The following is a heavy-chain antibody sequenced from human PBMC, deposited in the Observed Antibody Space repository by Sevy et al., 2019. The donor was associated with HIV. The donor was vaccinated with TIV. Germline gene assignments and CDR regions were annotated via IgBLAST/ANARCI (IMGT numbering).Heavy chain of an antibody. D-gene: IGHD4-17*01. CDR1: GFTFSSYS. V-gene: IGHV3-21*01. J-gene: IGHJ4*02. CDR2: ISSSSSYI. Sequence: GGSLRLSCAASGFTFSSYSMNWVRQAPGKGLEWVSSISSSSSYIYYADSVKGRFTISRDNAKNSLYLQMNSLRAEDTAVYYCARSRSNYGDYYFDYWGQGILVTVSS. CDR3: ARSRSNYGDYYFDY.